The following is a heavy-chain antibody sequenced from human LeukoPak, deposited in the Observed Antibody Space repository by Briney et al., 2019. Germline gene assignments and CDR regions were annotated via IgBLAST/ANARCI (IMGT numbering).Heavy chain of an antibody. D-gene: IGHD3-22*01. V-gene: IGHV4-59*01. CDR2: IYYSGST. Sequence: SETLSLTCTVSGGSISSYYWSWIRQPPGKGLEWIGYIYYSGSTNYNPSLKSRVTISVDTSKNQFSLKLSSVTAADTAVCYCARGGHYYDSSGYRPFDYWGRGTLVTVSS. CDR1: GGSISSYY. J-gene: IGHJ4*02. CDR3: ARGGHYYDSSGYRPFDY.